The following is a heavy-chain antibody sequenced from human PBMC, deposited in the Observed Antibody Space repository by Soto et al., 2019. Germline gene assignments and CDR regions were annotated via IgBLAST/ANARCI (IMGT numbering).Heavy chain of an antibody. D-gene: IGHD3-22*01. J-gene: IGHJ4*02. Sequence: AASVKVSCKASGYTFTSYYMHWVRQAPGQGLEWMGIINPSGGSTSYAQKFQGRVTMTRDTSTSTVYMELSSLRSEDTAVYYCARDLRVSYYYDSSGYPRFRFDYWGQGTLVTVSS. V-gene: IGHV1-46*01. CDR3: ARDLRVSYYYDSSGYPRFRFDY. CDR1: GYTFTSYY. CDR2: INPSGGST.